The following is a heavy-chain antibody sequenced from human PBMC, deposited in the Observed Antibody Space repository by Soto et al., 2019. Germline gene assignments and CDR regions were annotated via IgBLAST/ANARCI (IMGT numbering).Heavy chain of an antibody. J-gene: IGHJ4*02. CDR2: IIPIFGVT. V-gene: IGHV1-69*08. CDR1: GGTFSSYT. CDR3: VRDWESTTQTWGFGDS. D-gene: IGHD1-1*01. Sequence: HVQLVQSGAEVKKPGSSVKVSCKASGGTFSSYTITWVRQAPGQGLDWLGRIIPIFGVTNYAQKFQDTVTMTAERPTTTAYMELSRLRSEDTAVYYCVRDWESTTQTWGFGDSWGQGTLVTVSS.